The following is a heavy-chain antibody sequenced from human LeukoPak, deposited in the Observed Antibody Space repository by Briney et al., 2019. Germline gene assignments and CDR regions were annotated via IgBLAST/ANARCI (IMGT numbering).Heavy chain of an antibody. D-gene: IGHD6-19*01. V-gene: IGHV4-39*01. J-gene: IGHJ4*02. Sequence: SETLSLTCTVSGGSITSSGYYWAWIPQPPGKGLEWIASIYYSGSTYYNPSLRSRVTISADTSKNQFSLKVSSLTAADTAMYYCARHVSGWYNFWGQGTLVTVSS. CDR1: GGSITSSGYY. CDR3: ARHVSGWYNF. CDR2: IYYSGST.